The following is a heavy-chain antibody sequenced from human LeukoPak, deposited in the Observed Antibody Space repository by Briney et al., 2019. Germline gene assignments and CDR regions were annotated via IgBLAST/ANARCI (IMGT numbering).Heavy chain of an antibody. J-gene: IGHJ3*02. V-gene: IGHV4-4*07. Sequence: SETLSLTCTVSGGSISSYYWSWIRQPAGKGLERIGRIYTSGSTNYNPSLKSRVTMSVDTSKNQFSLKLSSVTAADTAVYYCARVFVAALNDAFDIWGQGTMVTVSS. CDR1: GGSISSYY. CDR3: ARVFVAALNDAFDI. CDR2: IYTSGST. D-gene: IGHD6-19*01.